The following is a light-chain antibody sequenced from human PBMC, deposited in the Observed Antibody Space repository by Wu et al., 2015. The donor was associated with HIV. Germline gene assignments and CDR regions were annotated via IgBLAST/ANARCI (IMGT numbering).Light chain of an antibody. CDR2: VAS. CDR1: QSISSNY. Sequence: EIVLTQSPGTLSLSPGERATLSCRASQSISSNYLAWYQQKPGQAPRLLISVASSRATGIPDRFSGSVSGTDFTLTISRLEPEDFALYYCRQYGSSPPTFGGGPRWRSN. J-gene: IGKJ4*01. CDR3: RQYGSSPPT. V-gene: IGKV3-20*01.